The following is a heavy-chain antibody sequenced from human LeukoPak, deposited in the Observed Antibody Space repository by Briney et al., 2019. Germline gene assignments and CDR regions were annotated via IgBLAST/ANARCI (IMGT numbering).Heavy chain of an antibody. Sequence: ASVKVSCKASGYTFTSYYMHWVRQAPGQGLEWMGIINPSGGSTSYAQKFQGRVTMTRDTSTSTVYMELSSLRSEDTAVYYCAKDSSIWFGEQINWFDPWGQGTLVTVSS. CDR3: AKDSSIWFGEQINWFDP. CDR1: GYTFTSYY. CDR2: INPSGGST. D-gene: IGHD3-10*01. V-gene: IGHV1-46*01. J-gene: IGHJ5*02.